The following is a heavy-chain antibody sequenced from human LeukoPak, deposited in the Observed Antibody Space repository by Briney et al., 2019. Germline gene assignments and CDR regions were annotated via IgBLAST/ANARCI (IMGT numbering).Heavy chain of an antibody. J-gene: IGHJ4*02. Sequence: PSETLSLTCAVYGGSFSGYYWSWIRQPPGKGLEWIGEINHSGSTNYNPSLKSRVTISVDTSKNQFSLKLSSVTAADTAVYYCARSNYYDSSGYYPFDYWGQGTLVTVSS. V-gene: IGHV4-34*01. CDR2: INHSGST. CDR3: ARSNYYDSSGYYPFDY. D-gene: IGHD3-22*01. CDR1: GGSFSGYY.